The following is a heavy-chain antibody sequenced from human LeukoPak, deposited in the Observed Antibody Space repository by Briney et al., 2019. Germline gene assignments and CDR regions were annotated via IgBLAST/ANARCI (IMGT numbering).Heavy chain of an antibody. Sequence: SETLTLTCTVSGYSISSGYYWGWIRQPPGKGLEWIGSIYHSGRTFYNPSLKSRVTISVDTSKNQFSLKLSSVTAADTAVYYCARSKNYYDSSPLYWGQGTLVTVSS. V-gene: IGHV4-38-2*02. CDR1: GYSISSGYY. CDR2: IYHSGRT. CDR3: ARSKNYYDSSPLY. D-gene: IGHD3-22*01. J-gene: IGHJ4*02.